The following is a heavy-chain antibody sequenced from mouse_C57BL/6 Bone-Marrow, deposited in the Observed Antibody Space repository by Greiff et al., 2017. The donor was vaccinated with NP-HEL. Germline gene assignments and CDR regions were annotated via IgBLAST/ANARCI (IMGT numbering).Heavy chain of an antibody. CDR1: GYTFTSYW. CDR2: IDPSDSYT. D-gene: IGHD1-1*01. CDR3: ARRVITTVVPPYWYFDV. J-gene: IGHJ1*03. V-gene: IGHV1-50*01. Sequence: QVQLQQPGAELVKPGASVKLSCKASGYTFTSYWMQWVKQRPGQGLEWIGEIDPSDSYTNYNQKFKGKATLTVDTSSSTAYMQLSSLTSEDSAVYYCARRVITTVVPPYWYFDVWGTGTTVTVSS.